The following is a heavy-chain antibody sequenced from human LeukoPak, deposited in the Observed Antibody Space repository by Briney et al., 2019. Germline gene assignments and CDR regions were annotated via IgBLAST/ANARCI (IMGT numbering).Heavy chain of an antibody. J-gene: IGHJ4*02. D-gene: IGHD3-3*01. CDR3: ARQFPIGDFWSGHNLYYFDY. Sequence: PSETLSLTCIVSGGSISSSSYYWGWIRQPPGKGLEWIGNIYYSGSTYYNPSLKGRVTISVDTSKNQFSLKLSSVTAADTAVYYCARQFPIGDFWSGHNLYYFDYWGQGTLVTVSS. CDR1: GGSISSSSYY. CDR2: IYYSGST. V-gene: IGHV4-39*01.